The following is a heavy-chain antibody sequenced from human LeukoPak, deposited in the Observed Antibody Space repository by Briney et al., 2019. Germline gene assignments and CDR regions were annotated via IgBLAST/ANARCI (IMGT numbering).Heavy chain of an antibody. J-gene: IGHJ4*02. CDR2: ISWNSGSI. V-gene: IGHV3-9*01. CDR3: AKGIWVRGVIIGFDY. Sequence: PGGSLRLSCAASGFTFDDYAMHWVRHAPGKGLEWVSYISWNSGSIGYADSVKGRFTISRDNAKNSLYLQMNSLRAEDTALYYCAKGIWVRGVIIGFDYWGQGTLVTVSS. CDR1: GFTFDDYA. D-gene: IGHD3-10*01.